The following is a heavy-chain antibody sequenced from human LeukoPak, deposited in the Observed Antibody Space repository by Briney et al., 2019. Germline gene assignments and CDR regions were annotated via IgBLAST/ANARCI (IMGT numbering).Heavy chain of an antibody. CDR1: GYTFTGYY. CDR2: INPNSGCT. CDR3: ARDRGPTYYYGSGSYRPPTFDY. V-gene: IGHV1-2*02. Sequence: ASVKVSCKASGYTFTGYYMHWVRQAPGQGLEWMGWINPNSGCTNYAQKFQRRVTMTRDTSISTPYMELSRLRSDDTAVYYCARDRGPTYYYGSGSYRPPTFDYWGQGTLVTVSS. D-gene: IGHD3-10*01. J-gene: IGHJ4*02.